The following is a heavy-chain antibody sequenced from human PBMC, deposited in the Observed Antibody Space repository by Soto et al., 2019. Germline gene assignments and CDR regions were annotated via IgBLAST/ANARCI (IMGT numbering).Heavy chain of an antibody. CDR2: SNPILSMS. CDR3: ASSYGSGYRAFDY. D-gene: IGHD3-10*01. Sequence: QVQLVQSGAEVKKPGSSVRVSCKASGDTFTFYSINWVRQAPGLGLEWMGRSNPILSMSNYAQRFKGRVTIPADKSTSTAYMELSSLRSEDTAMYYCASSYGSGYRAFDYWGQGALVTVSS. CDR1: GDTFTFYS. V-gene: IGHV1-69*02. J-gene: IGHJ4*02.